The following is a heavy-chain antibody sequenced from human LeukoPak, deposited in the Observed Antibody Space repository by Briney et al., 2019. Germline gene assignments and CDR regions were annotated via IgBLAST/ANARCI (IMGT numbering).Heavy chain of an antibody. J-gene: IGHJ3*02. CDR3: ARDLPGARAAADAFDI. D-gene: IGHD6-13*01. V-gene: IGHV3-33*01. CDR2: IGHVSNGI. Sequence: GRSLRLSCAASGFNFGVYGMHWVRQAPGKGLEWVAVIGHVSNGIQYADSVKGRFTISRDNSKNTLYLQMNSLRAEDTAVYYCARDLPGARAAADAFDIWGQGTMVTVSS. CDR1: GFNFGVYG.